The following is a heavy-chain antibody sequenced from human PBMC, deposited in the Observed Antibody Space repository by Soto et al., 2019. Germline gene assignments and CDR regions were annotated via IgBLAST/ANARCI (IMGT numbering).Heavy chain of an antibody. J-gene: IGHJ4*02. Sequence: RLSCAAARFTISSYGMHWFRQAPGKWLEWVAVIWYHGSNKYYADSVKGRFTISRDNSKNTLYLQMNSLRAEDTAVYYCARDRDPGQWLTTNYFDYWGQGALVTISS. CDR3: ARDRDPGQWLTTNYFDY. D-gene: IGHD6-19*01. CDR1: RFTISSYG. CDR2: IWYHGSNK. V-gene: IGHV3-33*01.